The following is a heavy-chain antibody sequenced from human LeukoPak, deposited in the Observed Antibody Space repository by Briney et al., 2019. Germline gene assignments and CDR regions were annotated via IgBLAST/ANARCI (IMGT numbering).Heavy chain of an antibody. CDR2: INAGTGYT. D-gene: IGHD1-26*01. J-gene: IGHJ5*02. Sequence: ASVKVSCKASGYTFTNYTMHWVRQAPGQRLEWMVGINAGTGYTDYSQDFQGRVTITRDTSATTAYMELSSLRSEDMAVYYCARESAPVGATSRGHWFDPWGQGTLVTVSS. V-gene: IGHV1-3*03. CDR3: ARESAPVGATSRGHWFDP. CDR1: GYTFTNYT.